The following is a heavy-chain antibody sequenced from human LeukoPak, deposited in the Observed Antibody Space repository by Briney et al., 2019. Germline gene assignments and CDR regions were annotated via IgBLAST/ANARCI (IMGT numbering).Heavy chain of an antibody. J-gene: IGHJ4*02. CDR3: AAEKIVGAVFDY. CDR2: ISSSSSYI. CDR1: GFTFSSYS. Sequence: GGSLRLSCAASGFTFSSYSMNWVRQAPGKGLEWVSSISSSSSYICYADSVKGRFTISRDNAKNSLYLQMNSLRAEDTAVYYCAAEKIVGAVFDYWGQGTLVTVSS. D-gene: IGHD1-26*01. V-gene: IGHV3-21*01.